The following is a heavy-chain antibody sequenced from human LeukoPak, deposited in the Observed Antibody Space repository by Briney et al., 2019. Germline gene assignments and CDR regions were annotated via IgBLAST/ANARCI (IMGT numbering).Heavy chain of an antibody. CDR3: ASYNWNYDLDY. CDR2: INSYGNST. D-gene: IGHD1-1*01. J-gene: IGHJ4*02. CDR1: GFSFNTYW. V-gene: IGHV3-74*01. Sequence: HPGGSLRLSCAASGFSFNTYWMHWVRQAPGKGLVWVSRINSYGNSTNYADSVNGRFTISRDNAKNTLYLQMTSLRPEDTAVYYCASYNWNYDLDYWGQGTLVTVSS.